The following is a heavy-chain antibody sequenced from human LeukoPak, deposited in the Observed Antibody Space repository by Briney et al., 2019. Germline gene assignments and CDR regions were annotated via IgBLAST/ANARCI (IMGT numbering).Heavy chain of an antibody. D-gene: IGHD3-10*01. V-gene: IGHV3-23*01. Sequence: GGSLRLSCTASGFTFNNYAMAWVRRAPGKGLEWVSAITGSGVSTNYADSVKGRFTISRDNSQNTIYLQTNSLRAEDTAIYYCAKEGFGSGEGYWGQGTLVTVSS. CDR1: GFTFNNYA. J-gene: IGHJ4*02. CDR3: AKEGFGSGEGY. CDR2: ITGSGVST.